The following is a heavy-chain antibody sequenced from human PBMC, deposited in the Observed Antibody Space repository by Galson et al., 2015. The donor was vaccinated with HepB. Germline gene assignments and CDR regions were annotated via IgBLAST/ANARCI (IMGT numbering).Heavy chain of an antibody. V-gene: IGHV1-69*13. D-gene: IGHD3-10*01. CDR3: ARTTPSYGRHWPYFDY. J-gene: IGHJ4*02. Sequence: SVKVSCKASGGTFSSYGISWVRQAPGQGLEWMGGIIPIFNTTNHAQKFQGRVTITADESTNTAYMELSSLSFEDTAKYYCARTTPSYGRHWPYFDYWGQGILVTVSS. CDR2: IIPIFNTT. CDR1: GGTFSSYG.